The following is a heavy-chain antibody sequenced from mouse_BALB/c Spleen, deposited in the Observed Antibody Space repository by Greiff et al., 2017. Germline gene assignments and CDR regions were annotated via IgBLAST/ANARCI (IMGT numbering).Heavy chain of an antibody. D-gene: IGHD2-14*01. CDR1: GYTFTSYW. J-gene: IGHJ3*01. V-gene: IGHV1-7*01. CDR3: ARGRYDRFAY. CDR2: INPSTGYT. Sequence: QVQLQQSGAELAKPGASVKMSCKASGYTFTSYWMHWVKQRPGQGLEWIGYINPSTGYTEYNQKFKDKATLTADKSSSTAYMQLSSLTSEDSAVYYCARGRYDRFAYWGQGTLVTVSA.